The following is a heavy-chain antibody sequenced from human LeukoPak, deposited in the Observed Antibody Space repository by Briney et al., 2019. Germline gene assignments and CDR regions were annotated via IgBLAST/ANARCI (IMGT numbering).Heavy chain of an antibody. CDR1: GFTFDDYA. J-gene: IGHJ4*02. D-gene: IGHD6-13*01. V-gene: IGHV3-9*03. Sequence: GRSLRLSCAASGFTFDDYAMHWVRQAPGKGVEWVSGISWNSGSIGYADSVKGRFTISRDNAKNSLYLQMNSLRAEDMALYYCARSSSWYPFDHWGQGTLVTVSS. CDR3: ARSSSWYPFDH. CDR2: ISWNSGSI.